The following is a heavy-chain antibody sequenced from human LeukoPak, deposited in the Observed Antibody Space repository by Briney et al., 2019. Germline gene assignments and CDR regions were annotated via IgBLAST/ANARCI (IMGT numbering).Heavy chain of an antibody. J-gene: IGHJ5*02. CDR3: ARGQKGVLRYFDWLWWFDP. CDR1: GGSFSGYY. D-gene: IGHD3-9*01. CDR2: INHSGST. V-gene: IGHV4-34*01. Sequence: SETLSLTCAVYGGSFSGYYWSWIRQPPGKGLEWIGEINHSGSTNYNPSLKSRVTISVDTSKNQFSLKLSSVTAADTAVYYCARGQKGVLRYFDWLWWFDPWGQGTLDTVSS.